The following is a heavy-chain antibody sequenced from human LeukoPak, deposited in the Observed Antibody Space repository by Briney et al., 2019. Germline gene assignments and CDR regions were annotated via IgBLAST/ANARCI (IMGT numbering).Heavy chain of an antibody. D-gene: IGHD2-15*01. CDR1: GFTFSSYG. J-gene: IGHJ6*03. CDR2: IRYDGSNK. V-gene: IGHV3-30*02. CDR3: AKGQDIVAPFMDV. Sequence: GGSLRLSCAASGFTFSSYGMHWVRQAPGKGLEWVAFIRYDGSNKYYADSVKGRFTISRDNSKNTLYLQMNSLRAEDTAVYYCAKGQDIVAPFMDVWGKGTTVTISS.